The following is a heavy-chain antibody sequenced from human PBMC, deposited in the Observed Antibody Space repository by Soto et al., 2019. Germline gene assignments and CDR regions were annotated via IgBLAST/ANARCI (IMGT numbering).Heavy chain of an antibody. D-gene: IGHD2-8*01. CDR2: MNPNSGNA. Sequence: ASVKVSCNASGYTFTSYDINWVRQATGQRLEWMGWMNPNSGNAGYAQKFQGRVTMTRDTSMSTAYMELTSLRSEDTAMYYCARVMGAIDYWGQGTLVTVSS. CDR1: GYTFTSYD. V-gene: IGHV1-8*01. J-gene: IGHJ4*02. CDR3: ARVMGAIDY.